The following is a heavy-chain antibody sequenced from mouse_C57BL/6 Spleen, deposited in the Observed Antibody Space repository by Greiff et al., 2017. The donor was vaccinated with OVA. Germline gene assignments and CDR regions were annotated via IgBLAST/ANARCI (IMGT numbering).Heavy chain of an antibody. J-gene: IGHJ4*01. D-gene: IGHD1-1*01. CDR3: ARGSYYYGSSYGAMDY. V-gene: IGHV5-15*01. CDR2: ISNLAYSI. Sequence: EVQGVESGGGLVQPGGSLKLSCAASGFTFSDYGMAWVRQAPRKGPEWVAFISNLAYSIYYADTVTGRFTISRENAKNTLYLEMSSLRSEDTAMYYCARGSYYYGSSYGAMDYWGQGTSVTVSS. CDR1: GFTFSDYG.